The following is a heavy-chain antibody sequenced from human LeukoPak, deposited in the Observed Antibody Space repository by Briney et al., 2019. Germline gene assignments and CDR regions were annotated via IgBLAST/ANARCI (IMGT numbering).Heavy chain of an antibody. CDR3: ARGPHMVRGVIISVDY. D-gene: IGHD3-10*01. CDR2: IYYSGST. CDR1: GGSISSGDFY. J-gene: IGHJ4*02. Sequence: SETLSLTCTVSGGSISSGDFYWSWIRQPPGKGLEWIGYIYYSGSTNYNPSLKSRVTISVDTSKNQFSLKLSSVTAADTAVYYCARGPHMVRGVIISVDYWGQGTLVTVSS. V-gene: IGHV4-30-4*08.